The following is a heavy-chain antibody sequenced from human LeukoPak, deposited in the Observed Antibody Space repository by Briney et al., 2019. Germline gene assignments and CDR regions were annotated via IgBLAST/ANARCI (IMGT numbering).Heavy chain of an antibody. CDR1: GFTFSSYG. J-gene: IGHJ4*02. CDR3: ARAGSGYTSPSDY. CDR2: ISSSSLYI. V-gene: IGHV3-21*01. Sequence: GGTLRLSCAASGFTFSSYGMSWVRQAPGKGLEWVSSISSSSLYIYYGDSVKGRFTISRDNAKHSVYLQMNRLRAEDTAVYYCARAGSGYTSPSDYWGQGTLVTVSS. D-gene: IGHD6-13*01.